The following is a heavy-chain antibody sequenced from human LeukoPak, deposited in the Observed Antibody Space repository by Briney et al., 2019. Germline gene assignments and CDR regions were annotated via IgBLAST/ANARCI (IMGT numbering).Heavy chain of an antibody. Sequence: ASVKVSCKASGGTFSSYAISWVRQAPGQGLEWMGGIIPIFGTANYAQKFQGRVTITADESTSTAYMELSSLRSEDTAVYYCATRVGYRLGYYYGMDVWGQGTTVTVSS. J-gene: IGHJ6*02. CDR2: IIPIFGTA. CDR1: GGTFSSYA. CDR3: ATRVGYRLGYYYGMDV. V-gene: IGHV1-69*01. D-gene: IGHD6-25*01.